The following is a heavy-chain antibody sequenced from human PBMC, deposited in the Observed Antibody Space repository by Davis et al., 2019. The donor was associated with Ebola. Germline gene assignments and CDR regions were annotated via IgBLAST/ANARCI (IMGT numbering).Heavy chain of an antibody. D-gene: IGHD2-21*02. J-gene: IGHJ6*04. CDR1: GGAFSSYI. Sequence: AASVKVSCKASGGAFSSYIVSWVRQAPGQGLEWMGGIIPISGIPSYAQKFQGRVTISADDSTSTVYMELTSLRSEDTAVYYCARVRYCGGDCSRQYYYGMDVWGKGTTVTVSS. V-gene: IGHV1-69*13. CDR3: ARVRYCGGDCSRQYYYGMDV. CDR2: IIPISGIP.